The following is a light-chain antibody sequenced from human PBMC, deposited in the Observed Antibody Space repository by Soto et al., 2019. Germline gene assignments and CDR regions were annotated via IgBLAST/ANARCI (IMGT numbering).Light chain of an antibody. Sequence: QSALTQPASVSGSPGQSIAISCTGTNSDIGSYNIVSWYQQHPDKAPKLIIYEVTKRPSGVSNRFSGSKSGNTASLTISGLQAEDEGDYHCCSYAGCNVFVFGTGTKLTVL. V-gene: IGLV2-23*02. CDR2: EVT. J-gene: IGLJ1*01. CDR3: CSYAGCNVFV. CDR1: NSDIGSYNI.